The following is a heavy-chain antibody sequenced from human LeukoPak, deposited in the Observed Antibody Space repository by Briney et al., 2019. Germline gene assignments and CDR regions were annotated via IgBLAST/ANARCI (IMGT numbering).Heavy chain of an antibody. CDR1: GFTVSSNY. CDR3: AREGIAAAGNFDC. D-gene: IGHD6-13*01. J-gene: IGHJ4*02. Sequence: GGSLRLSCAASGFTVSSNYMNWVRQAPGKGLEWVSVIYTGGSTYYADSVKGRFTISRDNSKNTLYLQMNRLGVEDTSVYYCAREGIAAAGNFDCWGQGTLVTVSS. V-gene: IGHV3-66*01. CDR2: IYTGGST.